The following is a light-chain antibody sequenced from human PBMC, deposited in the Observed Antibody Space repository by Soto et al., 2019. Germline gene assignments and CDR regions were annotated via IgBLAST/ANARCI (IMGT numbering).Light chain of an antibody. CDR2: AAS. J-gene: IGKJ2*01. CDR1: QGISSY. CDR3: QQLNSYPYT. V-gene: IGKV1-9*01. Sequence: IQLTQSPASLSSSVGDRVTITCRASQGISSYFAWYQQKPGKAPKLLIYAASTLQSGVPSRFSGSGSGKEFTLTINSLQPEDFATFYCQQLNSYPYTFGQGTKLQIK.